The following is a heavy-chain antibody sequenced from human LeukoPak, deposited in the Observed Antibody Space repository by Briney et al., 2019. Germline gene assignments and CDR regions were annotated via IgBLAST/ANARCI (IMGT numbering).Heavy chain of an antibody. J-gene: IGHJ4*02. CDR1: GGSISSSSYY. CDR3: GRRSVRGVIRY. Sequence: SETLSLTCTVSGGSISSSSYYWGWIRQPPGKGLEWIGCIYYSGSTNYNPSLKSRVTISVDTSKNQFSLKLSSVTAADTAVYYCGRRSVRGVIRYWGQGTLVTVSS. D-gene: IGHD3-10*01. V-gene: IGHV4-39*07. CDR2: IYYSGST.